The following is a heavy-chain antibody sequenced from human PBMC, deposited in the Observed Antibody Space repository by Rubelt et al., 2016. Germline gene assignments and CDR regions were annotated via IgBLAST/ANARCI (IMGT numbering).Heavy chain of an antibody. Sequence: QVQLVQSGSELKKPGASVKVSCKASGYTFTSYAMNWVRQAPGQGLEWMGWINTNTENPTYAQGFTGRFVFSLDTSVSTAYLEITNLKTEDSAVYYCARDWGASGYQYDYWGQGTLVTVSS. J-gene: IGHJ4*02. V-gene: IGHV7-4-1*02. CDR2: INTNTENP. D-gene: IGHD5-12*01. CDR1: GYTFTSYA. CDR3: ARDWGASGYQYDY.